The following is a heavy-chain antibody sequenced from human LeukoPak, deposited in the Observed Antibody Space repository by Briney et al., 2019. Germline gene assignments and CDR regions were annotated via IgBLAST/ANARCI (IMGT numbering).Heavy chain of an antibody. V-gene: IGHV4-59*08. CDR1: GGSIGSYY. CDR3: ARHELLVTDMGCYYYYMDD. CDR2: IYYSGST. Sequence: PSETLSLTCTLSGGSIGSYYWSWIRQPPGKGLEWIGYIYYSGSTNYNPSLKSRVTISVDTSKNQFSLKLSSVTAANTAVYYCARHELLVTDMGCYYYYMDDWGKGTTVTVSS. D-gene: IGHD2-21*02. J-gene: IGHJ6*03.